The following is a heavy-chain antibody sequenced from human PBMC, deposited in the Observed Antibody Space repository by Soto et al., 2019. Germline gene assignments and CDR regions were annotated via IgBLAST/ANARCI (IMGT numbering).Heavy chain of an antibody. CDR1: GFTFSDYA. J-gene: IGHJ4*02. CDR3: AQFYIAASWTNASCSDW. D-gene: IGHD2-8*01. CDR2: LSGSGGGT. Sequence: TGGSLRLSCAASGFTFSDYAMSWVRQAPGKGLEWVSSLSGSGGGTYYADSVEGRFTISRDNSKNTLYLQMDSLRAEDTALYYCAQFYIAASWTNASCSDWWGQGTLVTVSS. V-gene: IGHV3-23*01.